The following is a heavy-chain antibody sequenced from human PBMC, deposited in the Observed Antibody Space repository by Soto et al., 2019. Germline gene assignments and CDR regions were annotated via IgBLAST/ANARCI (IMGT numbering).Heavy chain of an antibody. CDR2: IEYRSDI. Sequence: PGVPLRLSFAASGFTFSSYTMNRFRQSPGEGLEWVSSIEYRSDIYYADSVKGRFTISRDNAKNSLYLQMNSLRAEDTAVYYCARFLWSGPSSLYYYYGMDVWGQGTTVTVSS. V-gene: IGHV3-21*01. CDR1: GFTFSSYT. D-gene: IGHD3-3*01. J-gene: IGHJ6*02. CDR3: ARFLWSGPSSLYYYYGMDV.